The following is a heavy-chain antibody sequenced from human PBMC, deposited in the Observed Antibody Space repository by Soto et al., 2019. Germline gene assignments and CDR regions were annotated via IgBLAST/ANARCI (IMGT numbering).Heavy chain of an antibody. CDR1: GFTFSIND. V-gene: IGHV3-30*18. D-gene: IGHD1-7*01. J-gene: IGHJ4*02. Sequence: GGSLRLSCAASGFTFSINDMHWVRQAPGRGLEWVAVISNDGNNKYYADSVKGRFTLSRDNSKNMVYLQMDSLRVEDTAVYFCSKDHQTYNWDYLFDSWGPGTLVTVSS. CDR3: SKDHQTYNWDYLFDS. CDR2: ISNDGNNK.